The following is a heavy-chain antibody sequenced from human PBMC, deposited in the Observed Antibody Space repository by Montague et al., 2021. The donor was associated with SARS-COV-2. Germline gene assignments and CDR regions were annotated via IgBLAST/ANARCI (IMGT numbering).Heavy chain of an antibody. D-gene: IGHD6-13*01. Sequence: SETLSLTCTVSGDSMSNYYWSWIRQPPGKGLEWVGYINYGGSTXXXPSXXXRVTLSKDTSKNQFSLRLTSVTAADTAMYFCASAPIYRSSWYAYFDYWGQGTLVTVSS. CDR2: INYGGST. J-gene: IGHJ4*02. V-gene: IGHV4-59*01. CDR3: ASAPIYRSSWYAYFDY. CDR1: GDSMSNYY.